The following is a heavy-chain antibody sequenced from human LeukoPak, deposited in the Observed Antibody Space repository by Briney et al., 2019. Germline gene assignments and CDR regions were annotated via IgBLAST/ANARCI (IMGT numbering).Heavy chain of an antibody. CDR2: ISSSGSYI. CDR1: RFTFSSYS. CDR3: ARDSLTMIVGRQKRGLDY. D-gene: IGHD3-22*01. J-gene: IGHJ4*02. Sequence: AGGSLRLSCAASRFTFSSYSMNWVRQAPGKGLEWVSSISSSGSYIYYADSVKGRFTISRDNAKNSLYLQMNSLRAEDTAVYYCARDSLTMIVGRQKRGLDYWGQGTLVTVSS. V-gene: IGHV3-21*01.